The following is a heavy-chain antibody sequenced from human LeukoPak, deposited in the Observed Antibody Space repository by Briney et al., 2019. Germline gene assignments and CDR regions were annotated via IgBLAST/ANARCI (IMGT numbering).Heavy chain of an antibody. V-gene: IGHV1-69*13. Sequence: ASVKVSCKASGGTFSSYAISWVRQAPGQGLEWMGGIIPIFGTANYAQKFQGRVTITADESTSTAYMELSSLRSEDTAVCYCAREPGAMAPFDYWGQGTLVTVSS. CDR3: AREPGAMAPFDY. CDR1: GGTFSSYA. J-gene: IGHJ4*02. CDR2: IIPIFGTA. D-gene: IGHD5-18*01.